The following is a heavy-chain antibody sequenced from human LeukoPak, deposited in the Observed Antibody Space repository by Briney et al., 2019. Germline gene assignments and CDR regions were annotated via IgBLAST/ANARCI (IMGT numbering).Heavy chain of an antibody. CDR2: INSDGSST. CDR1: GFTFSSYW. Sequence: GGSLRLSCAASGFTFSSYWMHWVRQAPGKGLVGVSRINSDGSSTSYADSVKGRFTISRDNAKNTLYLQMNSLRAEDTAVYYCARDMRRDGYNERSFDYWGQGTLVTVSS. J-gene: IGHJ4*02. CDR3: ARDMRRDGYNERSFDY. D-gene: IGHD5-24*01. V-gene: IGHV3-74*01.